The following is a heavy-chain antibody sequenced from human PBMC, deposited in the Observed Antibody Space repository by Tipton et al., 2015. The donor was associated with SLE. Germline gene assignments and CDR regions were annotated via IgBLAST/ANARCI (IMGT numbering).Heavy chain of an antibody. V-gene: IGHV4-39*07. CDR2: IYYTGST. CDR1: GGSFSSDTYL. CDR3: ARVEGAYDQFYLDY. Sequence: TLSLTCTVSGGSFSSDTYLWGWIRQPPGKGLEWIGDIYYTGSTYYNPSLSSRVTISVDTSNIQFSLNMTSVTAADTAVYYCARVEGAYDQFYLDYWGQGTLVAVSS. J-gene: IGHJ4*02. D-gene: IGHD3-22*01.